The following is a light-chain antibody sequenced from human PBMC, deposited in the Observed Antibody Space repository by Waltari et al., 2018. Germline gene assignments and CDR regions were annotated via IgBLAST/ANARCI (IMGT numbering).Light chain of an antibody. V-gene: IGKV3-20*01. CDR2: HAS. CDR3: QHYVSLPVT. CDR1: QSLSIY. J-gene: IGKJ1*01. Sequence: EIVFTHSPGTLSLSPGERPPLSRRASQSLSIYLAWYQQKPGRAPRPLIYHASSRATGVPDRFSGSGSGTDFSLTISRLEPEDFAVYYCQHYVSLPVTFGQGTKVEIK.